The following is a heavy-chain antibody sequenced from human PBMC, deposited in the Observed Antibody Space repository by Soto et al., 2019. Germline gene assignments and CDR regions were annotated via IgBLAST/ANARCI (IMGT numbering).Heavy chain of an antibody. CDR2: ISGSGGST. J-gene: IGHJ6*02. D-gene: IGHD3-16*01. CDR1: VFTCSSYA. Sequence: WWSLRLSCSASVFTCSSYAMSWVRQAPGKGLEWVSAISGSGGSTYYADSVKGRFTISRDNSKNTLYLQMNSLRAEDTAVYYCAKEGGEFYYYGMDVWGQGTTVTVSS. V-gene: IGHV3-23*01. CDR3: AKEGGEFYYYGMDV.